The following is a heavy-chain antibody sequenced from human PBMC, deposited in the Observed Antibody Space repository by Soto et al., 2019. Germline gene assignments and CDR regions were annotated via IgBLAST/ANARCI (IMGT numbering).Heavy chain of an antibody. CDR3: ASIGYFPRSMDV. CDR1: GSSISRGDYY. D-gene: IGHD6-13*01. V-gene: IGHV4-30-4*01. J-gene: IGHJ6*02. Sequence: QVQLQESGPGLVKPSQTLSLTCSVSGSSISRGDYYWSWIRQPPGKGLEWIGFIYYSGSTYDNPSIENRLTISVDTSRNQFSLKLSSVTAADTAVYYCASIGYFPRSMDVWGQGTTVTVSS. CDR2: IYYSGST.